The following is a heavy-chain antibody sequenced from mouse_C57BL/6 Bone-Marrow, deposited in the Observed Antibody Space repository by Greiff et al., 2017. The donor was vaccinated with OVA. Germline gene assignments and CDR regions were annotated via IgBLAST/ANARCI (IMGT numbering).Heavy chain of an antibody. CDR1: GYTFTDYN. D-gene: IGHD4-1*01. CDR2: INPNNGGT. CDR3: ARRANWDGYFDY. J-gene: IGHJ2*01. Sequence: VQLKESGPELVKPGASVKMSCKASGYTFTDYNMHWVKQSHGKSLEWIGYINPNNGGTSYNQKFKGKATLTVNKSSSTAYMELRSLTSEDSAVYYCARRANWDGYFDYWGQGTTLTVSS. V-gene: IGHV1-22*01.